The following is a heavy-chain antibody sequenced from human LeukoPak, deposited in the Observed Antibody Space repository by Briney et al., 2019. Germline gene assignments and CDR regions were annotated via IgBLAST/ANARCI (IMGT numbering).Heavy chain of an antibody. D-gene: IGHD2-2*01. J-gene: IGHJ6*03. CDR3: ARMFPAAYPDYYYYMDV. V-gene: IGHV4-4*02. CDR1: GGSISSRNW. CDR2: IYDSGST. Sequence: SGTLSLTCTVTGGSISSRNWWSWVRQPPGTGLEWIGEIYDSGSTNYNPSLKSRVTISIDKSKNHFSLKLSSATAADTAVYYCARMFPAAYPDYYYYMDVWGKGTTVTVSS.